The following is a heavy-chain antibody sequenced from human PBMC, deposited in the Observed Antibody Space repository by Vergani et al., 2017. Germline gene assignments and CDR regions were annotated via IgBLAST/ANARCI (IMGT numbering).Heavy chain of an antibody. CDR2: IRYDGSNK. CDR3: AKVRTLYGSGSYEMDV. V-gene: IGHV3-30*02. D-gene: IGHD3-10*01. Sequence: QVQLVESGGGVVQPGGSLRLSCAASGFTFSSYGMHWVRQAPGKGLEWVAFIRYDGSNKYYADSVKGRFTISRDNSKNTLYLQMNSLRAEDTAVYYCAKVRTLYGSGSYEMDVWGKGTTVTVSS. CDR1: GFTFSSYG. J-gene: IGHJ6*04.